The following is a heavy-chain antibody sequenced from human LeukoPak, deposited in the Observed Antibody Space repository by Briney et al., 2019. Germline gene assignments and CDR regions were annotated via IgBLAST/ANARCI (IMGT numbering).Heavy chain of an antibody. V-gene: IGHV1-69*01. Sequence: SVKVSCKASGGAFTSYAISWVRQAPGQGLEWMGGIIPIFGTANYAQKFQGRVTITADESTSTAYMELSSLRSEDTAVYYCASQLNSVVAAFEYFQHWGQGTLVTVSS. D-gene: IGHD2-15*01. CDR3: ASQLNSVVAAFEYFQH. CDR2: IIPIFGTA. J-gene: IGHJ1*01. CDR1: GGAFTSYA.